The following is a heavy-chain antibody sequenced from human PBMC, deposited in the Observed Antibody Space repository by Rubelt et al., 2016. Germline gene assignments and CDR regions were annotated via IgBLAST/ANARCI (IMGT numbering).Heavy chain of an antibody. Sequence: GKGLEWLANIKQDGSEKYYVDSVKGRFTISRDNAKNSLFLQMNSLRAEDTALYYCARDYSSSSLDYWGQGTLVTVSS. D-gene: IGHD6-6*01. J-gene: IGHJ4*02. CDR3: ARDYSSSSLDY. V-gene: IGHV3-7*01. CDR2: IKQDGSEK.